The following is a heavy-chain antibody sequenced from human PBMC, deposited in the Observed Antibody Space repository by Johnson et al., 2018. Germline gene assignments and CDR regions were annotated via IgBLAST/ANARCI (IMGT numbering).Heavy chain of an antibody. CDR1: GFSISSGSY. CDR3: AREGGSSGWPRDY. Sequence: QVQLQESGPGLVKPSETLSLTCTVSGFSISSGSYWGWIRQVPGKGLEWIGSIYNSGVTYYNPALTSRVAMSVEPSKNQFSLRLQSVTAADTAVYYCAREGGSSGWPRDYWGQGTLVTVSS. D-gene: IGHD6-19*01. V-gene: IGHV4-38-2*02. J-gene: IGHJ4*02. CDR2: IYNSGVT.